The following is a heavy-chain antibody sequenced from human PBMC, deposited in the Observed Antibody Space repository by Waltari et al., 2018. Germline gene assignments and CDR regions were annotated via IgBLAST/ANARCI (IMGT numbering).Heavy chain of an antibody. J-gene: IGHJ4*02. Sequence: QVQLQESGPGLLKPSETLSLPCTVSGASLSSHYCTWLRQAPGKGLEWIGYIYSSGSTNYNPSIKSRVAISFDTSKNYFSLRLSSVTAADTAIYYCVRHVNYYFDHWGQGMLVTVSS. V-gene: IGHV4-59*08. CDR2: IYSSGST. CDR3: VRHVNYYFDH. CDR1: GASLSSHY.